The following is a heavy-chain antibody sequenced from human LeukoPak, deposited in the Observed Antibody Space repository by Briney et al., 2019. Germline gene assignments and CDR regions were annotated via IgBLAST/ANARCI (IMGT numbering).Heavy chain of an antibody. V-gene: IGHV3-20*04. CDR2: INWNGGST. J-gene: IGHJ4*02. CDR3: AEANGYLFDY. Sequence: GGSLRLSCAASGFTFDDYGMSWVRQAPGKGLEWVSGINWNGGSTGYADSVKGRFTISRDNAKNSLYLQMNSLRAEDTAVYYCAEANGYLFDYWGQGTLVTVSS. D-gene: IGHD5-24*01. CDR1: GFTFDDYG.